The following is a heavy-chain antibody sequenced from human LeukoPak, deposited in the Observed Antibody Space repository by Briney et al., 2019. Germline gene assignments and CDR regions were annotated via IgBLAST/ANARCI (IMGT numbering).Heavy chain of an antibody. D-gene: IGHD6-13*01. CDR2: IYTSGST. V-gene: IGHV4-4*07. CDR3: ARESIAADGRVYYYYMDV. Sequence: SETLSLTCTVSGGSISSYYWSWIRQPAGKGLEWIGRIYTSGSTNYNPSLKSRVTMSVDTSKNQFSLKLSSVTAADTAVYYCARESIAADGRVYYYYMDVWGKGTTVTVSS. J-gene: IGHJ6*03. CDR1: GGSISSYY.